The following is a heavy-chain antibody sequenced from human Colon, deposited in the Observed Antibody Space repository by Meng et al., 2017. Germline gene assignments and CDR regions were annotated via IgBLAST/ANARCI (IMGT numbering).Heavy chain of an antibody. CDR1: GGSISTYY. D-gene: IGHD3-16*02. V-gene: IGHV4-59*08. CDR2: NYYSGST. J-gene: IGHJ4*02. CDR3: ARHQNGGTYPLDY. Sequence: QVQLQESGPGLVKPSETLSLTCAVSGGSISTYYWSWIRQPPGKGLEWIGNNYYSGSTNYNPSLASRVTISVDSSKNQFSLKLSPVTAADTAVYYCARHQNGGTYPLDYWGQGTLVTVSS.